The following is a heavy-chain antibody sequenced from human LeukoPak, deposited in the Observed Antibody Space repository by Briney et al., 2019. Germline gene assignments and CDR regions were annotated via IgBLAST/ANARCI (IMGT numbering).Heavy chain of an antibody. CDR3: AKDSWFCSSTSCNTFDY. J-gene: IGHJ4*02. V-gene: IGHV3-23*01. Sequence: PGGSLRLSCAASGFTFSSYAMSWVRQAPGKGMEWVSAISGSGGSTYYADSVKGRFTISRDNSKNTLYLQMNSLRAEDTAVYYCAKDSWFCSSTSCNTFDYWGQGTLVTVSS. D-gene: IGHD2-2*02. CDR1: GFTFSSYA. CDR2: ISGSGGST.